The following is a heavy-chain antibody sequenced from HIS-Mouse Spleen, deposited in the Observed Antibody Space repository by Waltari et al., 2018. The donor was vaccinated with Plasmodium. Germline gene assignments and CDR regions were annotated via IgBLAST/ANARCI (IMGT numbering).Heavy chain of an antibody. D-gene: IGHD6-19*01. Sequence: QVQLVQSGAEVKKPGASVKVSCKASGYTFISYGFTWVRQAPGQGLEGMGWISPYNGNPNFAQKLQGRVTMTTDTSTSTAYMELRSLRFDDTAVYYCARGSAGDAFDIWGQGTMVTVSS. J-gene: IGHJ3*02. CDR1: GYTFISYG. V-gene: IGHV1-18*01. CDR3: ARGSAGDAFDI. CDR2: ISPYNGNP.